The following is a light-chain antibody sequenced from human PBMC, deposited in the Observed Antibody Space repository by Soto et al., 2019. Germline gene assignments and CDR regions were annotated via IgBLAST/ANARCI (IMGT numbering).Light chain of an antibody. CDR2: TAS. CDR3: QQSYNTPP. J-gene: IGKJ4*01. Sequence: DIQMTQSPSSLSASVGDRVTITCRASQSIIRYLNWYQQKPGKAPKLLIYTASSLQSGVPSRFSGSGSGTDFTLTINSLQPEDFATYYCQQSYNTPPFGGGTKVEIK. CDR1: QSIIRY. V-gene: IGKV1-39*01.